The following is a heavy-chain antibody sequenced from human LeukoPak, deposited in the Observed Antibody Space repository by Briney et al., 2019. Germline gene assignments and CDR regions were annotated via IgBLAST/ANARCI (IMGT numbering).Heavy chain of an antibody. Sequence: GGSLRLSCAASGFTFTTYWMHWVRQVPGKGLVWVSHINSDGSITSYADSVKGRFTISRDNAKNTLYLQMNSLRAEGTAVYYCARDAVDTANAVWGQGTTVTVSS. CDR3: ARDAVDTANAV. J-gene: IGHJ6*02. CDR2: INSDGSIT. V-gene: IGHV3-74*01. CDR1: GFTFTTYW. D-gene: IGHD5-18*01.